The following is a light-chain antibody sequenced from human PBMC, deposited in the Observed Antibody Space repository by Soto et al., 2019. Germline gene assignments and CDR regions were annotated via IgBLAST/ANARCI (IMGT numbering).Light chain of an antibody. CDR1: QSVSSN. CDR3: QQYNNWPPFT. CDR2: GAS. Sequence: EIVMTQSPATLSVSPGERATLSCRASQSVSSNLAWYQQKPGQAPRLLIYGASTRATGIPARFSGSGSGTEFTPTISSLQAEDLAVYYCQQYNNWPPFTFGQGTRLEIK. V-gene: IGKV3-15*01. J-gene: IGKJ5*01.